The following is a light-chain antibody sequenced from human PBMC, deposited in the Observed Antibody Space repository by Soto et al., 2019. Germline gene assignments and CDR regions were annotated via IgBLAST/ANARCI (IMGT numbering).Light chain of an antibody. CDR1: STNIGSKF. J-gene: IGLJ1*01. Sequence: QSVLSQPPSASATPGQSVTISCSGSSTNIGSKFVYWYQQLPGTAPKLLIYDNNKRPSGIPDRFSGSKSGTSATLGITGLQTGDEADYYCGTWDSSLSAYVFGTGTKVTVL. V-gene: IGLV1-51*01. CDR2: DNN. CDR3: GTWDSSLSAYV.